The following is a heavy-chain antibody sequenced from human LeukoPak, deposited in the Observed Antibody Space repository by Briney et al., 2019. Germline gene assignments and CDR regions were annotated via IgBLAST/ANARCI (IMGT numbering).Heavy chain of an antibody. CDR1: GFTFSSYG. D-gene: IGHD5-24*01. J-gene: IGHJ4*02. CDR2: VSYDGNTK. V-gene: IGHV3-30*18. CDR3: AKKKGGYKYDDSFDY. Sequence: SGGSLRLSCAASGFTFSSYGMHWVRQAPGKGLEWVAVVSYDGNTKYYADSVKGRFTISRDNSKNTLFLQMNSLRTEDTAVYYCAKKKGGYKYDDSFDYWGQGTLVTVSS.